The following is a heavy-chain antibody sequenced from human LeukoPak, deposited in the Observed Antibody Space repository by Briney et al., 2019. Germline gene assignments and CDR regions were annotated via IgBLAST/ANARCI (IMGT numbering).Heavy chain of an antibody. J-gene: IGHJ3*02. CDR1: GFIFSDYY. D-gene: IGHD3-22*01. Sequence: KTGGSLRLSCAASGFIFSDYYMSWIRQAPGKGLEWVSYISSSGSTMYYTDSVKGRFTISRDNAKNSLYLQMNSLRAEDTAVYYCARDRPPAYYYDSSGYGAFDIWGQGTMVTVSS. CDR3: ARDRPPAYYYDSSGYGAFDI. V-gene: IGHV3-11*04. CDR2: ISSSGSTM.